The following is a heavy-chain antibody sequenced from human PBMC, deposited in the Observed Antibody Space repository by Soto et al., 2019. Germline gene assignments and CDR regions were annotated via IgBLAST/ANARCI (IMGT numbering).Heavy chain of an antibody. V-gene: IGHV4-31*03. CDR2: MFYSGST. J-gene: IGHJ4*02. D-gene: IGHD5-12*01. Sequence: SATLSLTCPFSGSSSSIGRSYWLWIRQHPGKGLEWIGYMFYSGSTYYHPSLKSRVNISADTSKNQFSLRLTSVTPADTAVYYCARDNGYGHFDSWGQGTLVTVSS. CDR3: ARDNGYGHFDS. CDR1: GSSSSIGRSY.